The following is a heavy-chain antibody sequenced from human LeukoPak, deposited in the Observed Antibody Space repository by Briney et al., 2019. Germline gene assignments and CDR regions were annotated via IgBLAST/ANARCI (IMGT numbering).Heavy chain of an antibody. CDR2: IYSGGST. CDR1: GFTVSSNY. D-gene: IGHD3-10*01. Sequence: RGSLRLSCAASGFTVSSNYMSWGRAAPGRGLEWVSVIYSGGSTYYADSVKGRFTISRDNSKNTLYLQMNSLRAEHTAVYYCPRDYPTYYYGSGSYHYGMDVWGKGTTVTVSS. J-gene: IGHJ6*04. V-gene: IGHV3-53*01. CDR3: PRDYPTYYYGSGSYHYGMDV.